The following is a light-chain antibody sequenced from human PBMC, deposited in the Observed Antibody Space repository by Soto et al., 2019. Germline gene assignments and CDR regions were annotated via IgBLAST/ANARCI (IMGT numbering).Light chain of an antibody. Sequence: DLQMTQFPSSLSASVGDRVTITCRASQGIRNDLGWYQQKPGKAPKRLIYAASSLQSGVPSRCSRSGSGTEFTLAISSLQPEDSATFYCLQHSTYPLTFGQGTKVEIK. CDR3: LQHSTYPLT. J-gene: IGKJ1*01. CDR1: QGIRND. V-gene: IGKV1-17*01. CDR2: AAS.